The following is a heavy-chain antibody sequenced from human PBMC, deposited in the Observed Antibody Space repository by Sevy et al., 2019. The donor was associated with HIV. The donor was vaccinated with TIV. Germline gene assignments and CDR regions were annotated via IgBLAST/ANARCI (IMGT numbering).Heavy chain of an antibody. CDR2: ISSSGSTI. CDR1: GFTFSDYY. Sequence: GGSLRLSCAASGFTFSDYYMSWIRQAPGKGLEWVSYISSSGSTIYYADSVKGRFTISRDNAKNSLYLQMNSLRAEDTAVYYCARDQDIAAANYYYGMDGWGQGTTVTVSS. J-gene: IGHJ6*02. V-gene: IGHV3-11*01. D-gene: IGHD6-13*01. CDR3: ARDQDIAAANYYYGMDG.